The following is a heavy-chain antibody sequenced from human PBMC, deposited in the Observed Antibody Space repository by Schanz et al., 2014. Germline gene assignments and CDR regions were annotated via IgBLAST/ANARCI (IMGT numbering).Heavy chain of an antibody. J-gene: IGHJ4*02. CDR1: GYTFTDYY. CDR2: ISANSGGT. D-gene: IGHD2-2*01. Sequence: QVQLVQSGAEVKKPGASVKVSCKASGYTFTDYYIHWVRQAPGQGLEWMGWISANSGGTNYAQKFQGRVTMTRDTSISTAYMELSRLRSDDTAVYYCAREGCSSTSCYPLDYWGQGTLVTVPS. V-gene: IGHV1-2*02. CDR3: AREGCSSTSCYPLDY.